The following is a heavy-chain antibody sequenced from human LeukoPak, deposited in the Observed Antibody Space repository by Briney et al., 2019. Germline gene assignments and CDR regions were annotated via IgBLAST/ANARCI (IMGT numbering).Heavy chain of an antibody. CDR3: ARDRAVLWFGGYYFDY. CDR1: GGSISSYY. CDR2: IYYSGST. Sequence: PSETLSLTCTVSGGSISSYYWSWIRQPPGKGLEWIGYIYYSGSTNYNPSLKSRVTISVDTSKNQFSLKLSSVTAADTAVYYCARDRAVLWFGGYYFDYWGQGTLVTVSS. V-gene: IGHV4-59*12. J-gene: IGHJ4*02. D-gene: IGHD3-10*01.